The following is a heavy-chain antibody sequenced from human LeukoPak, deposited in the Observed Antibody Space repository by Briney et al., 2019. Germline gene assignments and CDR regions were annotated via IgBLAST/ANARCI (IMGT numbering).Heavy chain of an antibody. Sequence: PGGSLRLSCSASGFIFSSYAMHWVRQAPGKGLEYVSGISFNGGNTYFADSVKGRFTISRDNSKNTLWLQMTSLRAEDTAVYYCVKEYHSRGFGAYFDYWGQGTLVTVSS. D-gene: IGHD3-3*01. CDR3: VKEYHSRGFGAYFDY. V-gene: IGHV3-64D*06. CDR1: GFIFSSYA. CDR2: ISFNGGNT. J-gene: IGHJ4*02.